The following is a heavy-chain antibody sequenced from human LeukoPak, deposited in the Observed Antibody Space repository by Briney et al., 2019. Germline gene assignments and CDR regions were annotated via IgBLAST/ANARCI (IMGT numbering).Heavy chain of an antibody. CDR1: GFTFSSYG. CDR2: IWYDGSNK. D-gene: IGHD2-2*02. CDR3: GKVGKYCSTASCYIDN. J-gene: IGHJ4*02. Sequence: GGSLRLSCAASGFTFSSYGMHWVRQAPGKGLEWVAVIWYDGSNKYYADSVKGRFTISRDNSKNTLYLQVNSLRAEDTAVYYCGKVGKYCSTASCYIDNWGQGTLVTVSS. V-gene: IGHV3-33*06.